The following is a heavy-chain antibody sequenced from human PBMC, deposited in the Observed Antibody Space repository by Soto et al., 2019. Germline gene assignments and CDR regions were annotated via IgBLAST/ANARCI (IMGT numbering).Heavy chain of an antibody. CDR3: ASSNMAAAGFYYYGMDV. Sequence: SETLSLTCTDSGGSISRSYWSWIRQPPGKGLEWIGYIYYSGSTNYNPSLKSRVTISVDTSKNQFSLKLSSVTAADTAVYYCASSNMAAAGFYYYGMDVWGRGTTVT. CDR1: GGSISRSY. J-gene: IGHJ6*02. CDR2: IYYSGST. D-gene: IGHD6-13*01. V-gene: IGHV4-59*01.